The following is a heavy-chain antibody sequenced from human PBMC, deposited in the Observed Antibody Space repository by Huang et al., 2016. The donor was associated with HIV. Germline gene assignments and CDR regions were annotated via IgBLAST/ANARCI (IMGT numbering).Heavy chain of an antibody. Sequence: SCVASGFTFTNYAMNWVRQAPGQGLEWVSAIGSSSSYIYYADSVKGRFTISRDDAKNSLYLKMNSLRAEDTAVYYCARPQGDKVRGIIRSYYYYYGMDVWGRGTTVTVSS. CDR2: IGSSSSYI. V-gene: IGHV3-21*06. CDR1: GFTFTNYA. CDR3: ARPQGDKVRGIIRSYYYYYGMDV. D-gene: IGHD3-10*01. J-gene: IGHJ6*02.